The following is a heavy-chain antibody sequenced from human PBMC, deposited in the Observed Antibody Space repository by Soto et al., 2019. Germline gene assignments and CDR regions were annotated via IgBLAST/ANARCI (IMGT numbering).Heavy chain of an antibody. Sequence: SETLSLTCTVSGGSISSYYWSWIRQPQGKGLEWIGYIYYSGSSFYNPSFNSRVTISLDTSKSQFSLQLTSVTAADTAIYYCARHGIEYSSSTWFDPWGPGTLVTVSS. V-gene: IGHV4-59*08. J-gene: IGHJ5*02. CDR3: ARHGIEYSSSTWFDP. D-gene: IGHD6-6*01. CDR1: GGSISSYY. CDR2: IYYSGSS.